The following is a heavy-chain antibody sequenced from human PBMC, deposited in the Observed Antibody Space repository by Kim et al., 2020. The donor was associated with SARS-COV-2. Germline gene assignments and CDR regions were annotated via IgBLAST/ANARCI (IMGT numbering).Heavy chain of an antibody. J-gene: IGHJ4*02. D-gene: IGHD6-19*01. CDR3: ARGRQWLVR. CDR2: GST. Sequence: GSTNYNPSLSGRVTISVDTSKKQFSLKVSSGTAADTAVYYCARGRQWLVRWGQGTLVTVSS. V-gene: IGHV4-34*01.